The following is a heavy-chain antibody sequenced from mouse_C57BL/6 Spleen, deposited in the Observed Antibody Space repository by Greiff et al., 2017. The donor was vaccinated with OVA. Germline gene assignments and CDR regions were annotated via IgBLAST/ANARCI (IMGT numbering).Heavy chain of an antibody. CDR3: TGGYYGSSPFAY. Sequence: EVHLVESGGGLVQPGGSMKLSCVASGFTFSNYWMNWVRQSPEKGLEWVAQIRLKSDNYATHYAESVKGRFTISRDDSKSSVYLQMNNLRAEDTGIYYCTGGYYGSSPFAYWGQGTLVTVSA. J-gene: IGHJ3*01. D-gene: IGHD1-1*01. CDR2: IRLKSDNYAT. CDR1: GFTFSNYW. V-gene: IGHV6-3*01.